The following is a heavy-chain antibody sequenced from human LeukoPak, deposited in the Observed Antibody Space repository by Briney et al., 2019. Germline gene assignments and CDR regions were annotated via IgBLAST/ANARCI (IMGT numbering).Heavy chain of an antibody. D-gene: IGHD1-20*01. CDR2: IYHTGST. CDR1: GGSINNGTYY. V-gene: IGHV4-30-2*01. Sequence: SQTLSLTCTVSGGSINNGTYYWSWIRQPPGKGLEWIGYIYHTGSTYYNPSLKSRVTISVDRSKNQFSLKLSSVTVADTAVYYCARFPRNNWNENWFDPWGQGTLVTVSS. CDR3: ARFPRNNWNENWFDP. J-gene: IGHJ5*02.